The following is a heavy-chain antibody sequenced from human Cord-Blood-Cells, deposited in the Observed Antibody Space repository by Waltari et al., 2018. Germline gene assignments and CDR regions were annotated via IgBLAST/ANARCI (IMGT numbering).Heavy chain of an antibody. CDR1: GWTLGTYR. CDR2: ISSSSSYI. V-gene: IGHV3-21*01. J-gene: IGHJ3*02. D-gene: IGHD1-26*01. CDR3: ASDPQGSSPWAFDI. Sequence: EVELRASGGGLVSQGGCLNLTSAACGWTLGTYRMDWVRQAPGKGLEWVSSISSSSSYIYYADSVKGPFPISRDNAKNSLYLQMTSLRADDTAVYYCASDPQGSSPWAFDIWVQGTMVTVSA.